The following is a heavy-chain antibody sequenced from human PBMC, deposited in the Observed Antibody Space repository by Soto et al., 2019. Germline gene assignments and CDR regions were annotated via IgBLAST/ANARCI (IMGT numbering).Heavy chain of an antibody. V-gene: IGHV4-59*01. J-gene: IGHJ4*02. Sequence: SETLSLTCTGSGGSISSYYWSWIRQPPGKGLEWIGYIYYSGSTNYNPSLKSRVTISVDTSKNQFSLKLSSVTAADTAVYYCASSTYYDSSGYANFDYWGQGTLVTVSS. D-gene: IGHD3-22*01. CDR1: GGSISSYY. CDR2: IYYSGST. CDR3: ASSTYYDSSGYANFDY.